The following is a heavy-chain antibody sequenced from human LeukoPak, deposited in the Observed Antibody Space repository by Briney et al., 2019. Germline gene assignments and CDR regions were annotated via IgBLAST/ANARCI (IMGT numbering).Heavy chain of an antibody. CDR3: ARDPYSGSYGNNYYYYMDV. CDR2: INHSGST. V-gene: IGHV4-34*01. D-gene: IGHD5-12*01. CDR1: GGSFSGYY. Sequence: SETLSLTCAVYGGSFSGYYWSWIRQPPGKGLEWIGEINHSGSTNYNPPLKSRVTISVDTSKNQFSLKLSSVTAADTAVYYCARDPYSGSYGNNYYYYMDVWGKGTTVTISS. J-gene: IGHJ6*03.